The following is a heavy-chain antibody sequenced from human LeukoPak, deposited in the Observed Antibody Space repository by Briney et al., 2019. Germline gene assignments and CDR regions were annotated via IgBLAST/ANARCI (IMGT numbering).Heavy chain of an antibody. CDR3: ARGGHYDFWSGYYPDPYSWFDP. CDR1: GGTFISYA. D-gene: IGHD3-3*01. Sequence: SVKVSCKASGGTFISYAISWVRQAPGQGLEWMGGIIPIFGTANYAQKFQGRVTITADESTSTAYMELSSLRSEDTAVYYCARGGHYDFWSGYYPDPYSWFDPWGQGTLVTVSS. J-gene: IGHJ5*02. V-gene: IGHV1-69*13. CDR2: IIPIFGTA.